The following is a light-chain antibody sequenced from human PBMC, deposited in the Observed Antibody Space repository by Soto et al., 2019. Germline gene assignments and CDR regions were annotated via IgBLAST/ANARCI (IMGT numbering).Light chain of an antibody. Sequence: EIVLTQSPTTLSVSVGDRATLSCQASQPVSSNYLAWYQQKPGQAPRLLIYGASSRATDIPDRFSGSGSGTDFTLTISRLEPDDFAVYYCQQYGASPQTFGQGTKVDIK. CDR3: QQYGASPQT. J-gene: IGKJ1*01. CDR1: QPVSSNY. V-gene: IGKV3-20*01. CDR2: GAS.